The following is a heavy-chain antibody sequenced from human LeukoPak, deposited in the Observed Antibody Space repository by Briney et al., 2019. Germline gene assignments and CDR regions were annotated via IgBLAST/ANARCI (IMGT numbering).Heavy chain of an antibody. D-gene: IGHD6-13*01. CDR2: IIPIFGTA. Sequence: ASVKVSCKASGGTFRIFAISWVRQAPGQGLEWMGGIIPIFGTANYAQKFQGRVTITTDESTSTAYMELSSLRSEDTAVYYGADIAAAGSDAFDIWGQGTMVTVSS. CDR3: ADIAAAGSDAFDI. CDR1: GGTFRIFA. J-gene: IGHJ3*02. V-gene: IGHV1-69*05.